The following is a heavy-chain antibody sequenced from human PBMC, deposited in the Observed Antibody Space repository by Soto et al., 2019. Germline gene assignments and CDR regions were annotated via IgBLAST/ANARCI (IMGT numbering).Heavy chain of an antibody. CDR3: ARVVSYEGADH. J-gene: IGHJ4*02. V-gene: IGHV3-53*01. CDR1: ELTVSSNY. Sequence: GGSLRLSCAASELTVSSNYMAWVRQAPGKGLEWVSLLYSGGRTYNADSVKGRFTISRDDSKDTLYLQMNSLRADDTAVYYCARVVSYEGADHWGQGTLVTVSS. D-gene: IGHD2-8*01. CDR2: LYSGGRT.